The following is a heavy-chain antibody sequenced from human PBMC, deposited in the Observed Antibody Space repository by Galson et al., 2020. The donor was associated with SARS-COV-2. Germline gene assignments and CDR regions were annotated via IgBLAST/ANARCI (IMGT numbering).Heavy chain of an antibody. CDR2: IYHSGST. D-gene: IGHD5-18*01. CDR1: GGSISSSNW. V-gene: IGHV4-4*02. CDR3: ARATIVEDRAMVILDY. J-gene: IGHJ4*02. Sequence: SETLSLTCAVSGGSISSSNWWSWVRQPPGKGLEWIGEIYHSGSTNYNPSLKSRVTISVDKSKNQFSLKLSSVTAADTAVYYCARATIVEDRAMVILDYWGQGTLVTVSS.